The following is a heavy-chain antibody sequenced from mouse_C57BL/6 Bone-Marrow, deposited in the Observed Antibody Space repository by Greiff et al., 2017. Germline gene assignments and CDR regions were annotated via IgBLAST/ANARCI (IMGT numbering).Heavy chain of an antibody. CDR1: GYTFTSYW. J-gene: IGHJ1*03. CDR2: IDPSDSYT. Sequence: QVQLKQPGAELVKPGASVKLSCKASGYTFTSYWMQWVQQRPGQGLEWIGEIDPSDSYTNYNQKFKGKATLTVDTASSTAYMQLSSLTSEDSAVYYCARGYDYDGYFDVWGTGTTVTVSS. CDR3: ARGYDYDGYFDV. V-gene: IGHV1-50*01. D-gene: IGHD2-4*01.